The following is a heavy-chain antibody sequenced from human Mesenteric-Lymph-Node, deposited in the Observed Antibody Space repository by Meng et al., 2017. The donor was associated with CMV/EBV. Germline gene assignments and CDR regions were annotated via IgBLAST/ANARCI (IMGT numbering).Heavy chain of an antibody. D-gene: IGHD3-10*01. Sequence: GESLKISCAASAFTVSSNYMAWVRQAPGKGLEWVSVIYSGGVTYYADSVKGRFTISRDHSKNTLYLDMNSLRAGDTAVYYCAREFTDYPGTSGMDVWGQGTTVTVSS. CDR1: AFTVSSNY. V-gene: IGHV3-53*01. CDR2: IYSGGVT. J-gene: IGHJ6*02. CDR3: AREFTDYPGTSGMDV.